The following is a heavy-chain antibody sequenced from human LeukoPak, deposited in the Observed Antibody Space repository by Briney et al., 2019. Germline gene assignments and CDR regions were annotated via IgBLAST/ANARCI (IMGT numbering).Heavy chain of an antibody. CDR1: GFTFSSYA. CDR3: ARGDLLIGY. V-gene: IGHV3-23*01. Sequence: PEGSLRLSCAASGFTFSSYAMSWVRQAPGKGLEWVSTISGSGGNTYYVDSVKGRFSISRDNSKNTLFLQMNSLRAEDTAIYYCARGDLLIGYWGQGTLVTVSS. D-gene: IGHD3-10*01. J-gene: IGHJ4*02. CDR2: ISGSGGNT.